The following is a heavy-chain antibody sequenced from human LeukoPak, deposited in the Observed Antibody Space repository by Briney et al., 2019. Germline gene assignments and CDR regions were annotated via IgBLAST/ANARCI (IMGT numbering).Heavy chain of an antibody. J-gene: IGHJ6*03. V-gene: IGHV4-39*01. CDR3: ARNETTGLQRTPFYHSYVDV. CDR1: GGPITNNAYY. CDR2: IYYSGST. D-gene: IGHD4-11*01. Sequence: PSETLSLTCTVSGGPITNNAYYWAWIRQPPAKGLEWIGSIYYSGSTHYNPSLKSRLTISVDTSKNQFSLKLSSVTAADTALYYCARNETTGLQRTPFYHSYVDVWGKGTTVTVSS.